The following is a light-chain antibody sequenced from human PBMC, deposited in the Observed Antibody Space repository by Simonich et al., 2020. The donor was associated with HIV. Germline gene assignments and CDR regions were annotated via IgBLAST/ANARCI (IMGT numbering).Light chain of an antibody. CDR3: QQSYITLPYT. CDR2: AAS. J-gene: IGKJ2*01. CDR1: QSISNY. Sequence: DIQMTQSPSSLSASVGDRVTITCRASQSISNYLNWYQQEPGKAPKTLIYAASSLQGGVPSRFSGSGSGTDFTLTISSLQPEDFATYYCQQSYITLPYTFGQGTKLEIK. V-gene: IGKV1-39*01.